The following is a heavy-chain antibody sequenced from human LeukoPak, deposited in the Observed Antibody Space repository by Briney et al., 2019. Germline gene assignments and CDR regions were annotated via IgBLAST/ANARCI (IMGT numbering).Heavy chain of an antibody. V-gene: IGHV4-4*02. J-gene: IGHJ6*03. CDR2: INHSGST. CDR3: AKSSSWYSLYYYYYMDV. CDR1: GGSISSSNW. D-gene: IGHD6-13*01. Sequence: PSETLSLTCAVSGGSISSSNWWSWVRQPPGKGLEWIGEINHSGSTNYDPSLKSRDTISVDTSKNQFSLKLSSVTAADTAVYYCAKSSSWYSLYYYYYMDVWGKGTTVTISS.